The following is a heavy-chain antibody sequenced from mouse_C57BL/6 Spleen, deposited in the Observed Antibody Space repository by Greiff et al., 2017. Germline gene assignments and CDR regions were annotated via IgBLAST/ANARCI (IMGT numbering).Heavy chain of an antibody. CDR1: GYSITSGYY. D-gene: IGHD1-1*02. CDR2: ISYDGSN. CDR3: ARGGNYGYCDV. V-gene: IGHV3-6*01. Sequence: DVQLQESGPGLVKPSQSLSLTCSVTGYSITSGYYWNWIRQFPGNKLEWMGYISYDGSNNYNPSPKNRNSITRDTSKNQFCLKLNSVTTEDTATYYCARGGNYGYCDVWGTGTTVTVSS. J-gene: IGHJ1*03.